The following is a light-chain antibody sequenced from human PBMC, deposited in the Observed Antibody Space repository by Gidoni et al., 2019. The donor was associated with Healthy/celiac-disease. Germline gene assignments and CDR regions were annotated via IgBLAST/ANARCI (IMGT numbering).Light chain of an antibody. J-gene: IGKJ5*01. Sequence: DIQMTQSPSSLSASVGDRVTITCRSSQSISSYLNWYQQTPGKAHKLLIYAASSLQSGVPSRFSGSVSGTDFTLTISSLQPEDFATYYCQQSYSTPPITFGQGTRLEIK. CDR2: AAS. V-gene: IGKV1-39*01. CDR1: QSISSY. CDR3: QQSYSTPPIT.